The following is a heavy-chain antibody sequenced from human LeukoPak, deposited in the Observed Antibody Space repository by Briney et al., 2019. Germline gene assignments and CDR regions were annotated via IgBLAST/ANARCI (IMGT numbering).Heavy chain of an antibody. CDR2: IYYSGST. Sequence: PSQTLSLTCTVSGGSISSGDYYWSWIRQPPGKGLEWIGYIYYSGSTYYNPSLKSRVTISVDTSKNLFSLKLSSVTAADTAVYYCARDLGAYSGYDTGYYYYGMDVWGQGTTVTVSS. V-gene: IGHV4-30-4*01. CDR1: GGSISSGDYY. J-gene: IGHJ6*02. D-gene: IGHD5-12*01. CDR3: ARDLGAYSGYDTGYYYYGMDV.